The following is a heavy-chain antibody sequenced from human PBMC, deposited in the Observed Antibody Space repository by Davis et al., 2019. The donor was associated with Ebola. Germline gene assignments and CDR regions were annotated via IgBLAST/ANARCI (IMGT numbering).Heavy chain of an antibody. J-gene: IGHJ5*02. CDR1: GFTFSSYA. V-gene: IGHV3-30-3*01. D-gene: IGHD3-10*01. CDR2: ISYDGSNK. Sequence: PGGSLRLSCAASGFTFSSYAMHWVRQAPGKGLEWVAVISYDGSNKYYADSVKGRFTISRDNSKNTLYLQMNSLRAEDTAVYYCAREESRLLWFGEDRSWFDPWGQGTLVTVSS. CDR3: AREESRLLWFGEDRSWFDP.